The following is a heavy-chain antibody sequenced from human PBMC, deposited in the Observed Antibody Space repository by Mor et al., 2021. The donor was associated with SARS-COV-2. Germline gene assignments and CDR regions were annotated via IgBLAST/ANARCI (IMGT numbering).Heavy chain of an antibody. CDR2: ISWDGGST. Sequence: LEWVSLISWDGGSTYYSDSVKGRVTISRDNSKNPLYLQMNSLRAEDTALYYCAKDIGIAAAPWGMDVWGQGTTVTVS. J-gene: IGHJ6*02. V-gene: IGHV3-43D*03. CDR3: AKDIGIAAAPWGMDV. D-gene: IGHD6-13*01.